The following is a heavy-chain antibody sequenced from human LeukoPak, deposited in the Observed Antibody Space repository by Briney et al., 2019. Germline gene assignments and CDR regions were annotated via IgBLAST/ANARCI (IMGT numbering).Heavy chain of an antibody. CDR3: ARGGTNCSGGSCPLNWFDP. J-gene: IGHJ5*02. D-gene: IGHD2-15*01. CDR2: INPNSGGT. CDR1: GYTFTAYY. Sequence: ASVKVSCKASGYTFTAYYIHWVRQAPGQGLEWLGWINPNSGGTNYGPKFQGRVTMTRDTSISTAYMELRSLRSDDTAVYYCARGGTNCSGGSCPLNWFDPWGQGTLVTVSS. V-gene: IGHV1-2*02.